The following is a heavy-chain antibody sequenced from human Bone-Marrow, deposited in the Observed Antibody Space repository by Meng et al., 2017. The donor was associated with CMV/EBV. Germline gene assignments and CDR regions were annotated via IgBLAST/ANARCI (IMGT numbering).Heavy chain of an antibody. Sequence: GGSLRLSCKGSGYRFTTYWISWVRQMPGKGLEWMAIIYPGDSNTRYGPSFQGQVTISADRSTSTAYLQWSSLKASDTAVYYCARSYTNYYYGMDVCGQGTTVTASS. CDR3: ARSYTNYYYGMDV. V-gene: IGHV5-51*01. CDR1: GYRFTTYW. J-gene: IGHJ6*02. CDR2: IYPGDSNT. D-gene: IGHD3-10*01.